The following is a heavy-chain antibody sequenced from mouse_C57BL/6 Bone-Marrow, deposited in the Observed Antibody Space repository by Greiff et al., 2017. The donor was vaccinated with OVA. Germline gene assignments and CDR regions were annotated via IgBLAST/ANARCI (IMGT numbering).Heavy chain of an antibody. D-gene: IGHD1-1*01. CDR2: IDPSDSYT. CDR1: GYTFTSYW. Sequence: QVQLQQSGAELVMPGASVKLSCKASGYTFTSYWMHWVKQRPGQGLEWIGEIDPSDSYTNYNQKFKGKSTLTVDKSSSTAYMQLSSLTSEDSAVYYCGLFYGSRETWFAYWGQGTLVTVSA. V-gene: IGHV1-69*01. CDR3: GLFYGSRETWFAY. J-gene: IGHJ3*01.